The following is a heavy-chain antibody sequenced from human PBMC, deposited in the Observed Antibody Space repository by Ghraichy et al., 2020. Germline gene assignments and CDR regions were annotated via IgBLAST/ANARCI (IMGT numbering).Heavy chain of an antibody. Sequence: ASVKVSCKASAYTFTDYYMHWVRQAPGQGLEWMGWINPNSGGTNYAQKFQGRVTLTRDTSISTAYMELSRLRSDDTAVYYCARAGEYSDYDMYYFDYWGQGTLVTVSS. D-gene: IGHD5-12*01. CDR3: ARAGEYSDYDMYYFDY. CDR1: AYTFTDYY. J-gene: IGHJ4*02. V-gene: IGHV1-2*02. CDR2: INPNSGGT.